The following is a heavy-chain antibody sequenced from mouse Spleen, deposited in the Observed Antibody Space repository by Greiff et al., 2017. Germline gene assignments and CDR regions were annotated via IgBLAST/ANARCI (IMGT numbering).Heavy chain of an antibody. CDR1: GYSITSGYD. V-gene: IGHV3-1*01. CDR3: ARGGTAYFDY. J-gene: IGHJ2*01. D-gene: IGHD1-2*01. CDR2: ISYSGST. Sequence: DVKLVESGPGMVKPSQSLSLTCTVTGYSITSGYDWHWIRHFPGNKLEWMGYISYSGSTNYNPSLKSRISITHDTSKNHFFLKLNSVTTEDTATYYCARGGTAYFDYWGQGTTLTVSS.